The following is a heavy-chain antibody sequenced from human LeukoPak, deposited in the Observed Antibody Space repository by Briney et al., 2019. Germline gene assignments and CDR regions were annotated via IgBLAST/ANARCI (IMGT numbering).Heavy chain of an antibody. J-gene: IGHJ6*03. V-gene: IGHV3-21*01. Sequence: GGSLRLSCAASGFTFNNYIMNWVRQAPGKGLEWVSSISSSSDYIYYADSVKGRFTISRDNAKNSLYLQMNSLRAEDTAVYYCARDKGVVAATPWDYYYYMDVWGKGTTVSVSS. D-gene: IGHD2-15*01. CDR2: ISSSSDYI. CDR1: GFTFNNYI. CDR3: ARDKGVVAATPWDYYYYMDV.